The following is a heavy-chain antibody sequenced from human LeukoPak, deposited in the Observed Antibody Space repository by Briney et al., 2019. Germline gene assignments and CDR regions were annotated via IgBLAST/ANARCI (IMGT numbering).Heavy chain of an antibody. V-gene: IGHV3-30*02. CDR1: GFTFRTYG. CDR3: AKEVSSGSLDF. CDR2: IRSDGGNK. J-gene: IGHJ4*02. Sequence: GGSLRLFCAASGFTFRTYGMHWVRQAPGKGLEWVALIRSDGGNKYYADSVKGRFTISRDNSKNTLYLQMNSLRPDDTAVYYCAKEVSSGSLDFWGQGTLVTVSS. D-gene: IGHD6-19*01.